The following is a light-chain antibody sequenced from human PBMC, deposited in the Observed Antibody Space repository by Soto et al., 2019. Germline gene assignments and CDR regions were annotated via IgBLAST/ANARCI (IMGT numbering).Light chain of an antibody. J-gene: IGLJ1*01. V-gene: IGLV2-11*01. Sequence: QSALTQPRSVSGSPGQSVTISCTGTSSDVGAYNFVSWYQQNPGKAPKLIIYEVTNRPSGVSDRLSGSKSGNTASLTISGLQAEDEADYYCSSYTSSSTYVFGVGTKLTVL. CDR3: SSYTSSSTYV. CDR2: EVT. CDR1: SSDVGAYNF.